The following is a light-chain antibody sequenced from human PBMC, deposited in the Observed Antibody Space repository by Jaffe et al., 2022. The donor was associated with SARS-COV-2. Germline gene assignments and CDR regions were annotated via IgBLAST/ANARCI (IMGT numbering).Light chain of an antibody. V-gene: IGLV1-51*01. CDR3: GTWDSSLSAGV. CDR2: DNN. CDR1: SSNIGRNY. Sequence: QSVLTQPPSVSAAPGQKVTISCSGSSSNIGRNYIYWYQHLPGTAPKLLIYDNNKRSSGIPDRFSGSKSGTSATLGITGLQTGDEADYYCGTWDSSLSAGVFGGGTKLTVL. J-gene: IGLJ3*02.